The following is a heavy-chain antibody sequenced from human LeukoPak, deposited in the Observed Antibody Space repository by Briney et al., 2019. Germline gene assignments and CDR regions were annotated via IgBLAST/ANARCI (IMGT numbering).Heavy chain of an antibody. J-gene: IGHJ4*02. CDR3: ARSPGGNARTWLDY. D-gene: IGHD4-23*01. V-gene: IGHV1-3*02. CDR1: GYTFTNYA. Sequence: GASVNVSCKPSGYTFTNYALHGVRQAAGQRLDWMGWTNGDTGNKVFSQVFEGRVTITIDTSSNTAYMEMNSLRSEDTAVYYCARSPGGNARTWLDYWGQGTLVTVSS. CDR2: TNGDTGNK.